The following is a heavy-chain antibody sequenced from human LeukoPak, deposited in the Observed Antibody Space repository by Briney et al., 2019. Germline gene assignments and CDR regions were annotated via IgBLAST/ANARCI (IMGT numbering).Heavy chain of an antibody. CDR2: ISGSGGST. V-gene: IGHV3-23*01. J-gene: IGHJ4*02. CDR1: GFTFSSYA. Sequence: GGSLRLSCAASGFTFSSYAMSWVRQAPGKGLEWVSGISGSGGSTYYADSVKGRFTISRDSSKDTLYLQMNSLRAEDTAIYYCVKAPRDGYNKYYFDHWGQGTLVTVSS. D-gene: IGHD5-24*01. CDR3: VKAPRDGYNKYYFDH.